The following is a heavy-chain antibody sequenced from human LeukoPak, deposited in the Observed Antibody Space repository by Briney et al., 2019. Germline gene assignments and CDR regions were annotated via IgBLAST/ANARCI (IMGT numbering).Heavy chain of an antibody. V-gene: IGHV1-69-2*01. CDR2: VDPEDGET. D-gene: IGHD2-8*01. Sequence: ASVKISCKVSGYTFTDYYMHWVQQAPGKGLEWMGLVDPEDGETIYAEKFQGRVTITADTSTDTAYMELSSLRSEDTAVYYCAVLMVYAISPPYYYYYYYMDVWGKGTTVTVSS. J-gene: IGHJ6*03. CDR3: AVLMVYAISPPYYYYYYYMDV. CDR1: GYTFTDYY.